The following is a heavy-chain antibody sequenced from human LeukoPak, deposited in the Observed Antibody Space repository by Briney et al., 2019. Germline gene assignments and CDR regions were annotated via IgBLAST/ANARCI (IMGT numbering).Heavy chain of an antibody. CDR2: MNPNSGNT. J-gene: IGHJ4*02. Sequence: ASVKVSCKASGYTFTSYDINMVRQATGQGLGWMGWMNPNSGNTGYAQKFQGRATMTRDTSTSTVYMELSSLRSEDTAVYYCGRVGCIQLWRGAYWGQATLVSASP. D-gene: IGHD5-18*01. V-gene: IGHV1-8*02. CDR3: GRVGCIQLWRGAY. CDR1: GYTFTSYD.